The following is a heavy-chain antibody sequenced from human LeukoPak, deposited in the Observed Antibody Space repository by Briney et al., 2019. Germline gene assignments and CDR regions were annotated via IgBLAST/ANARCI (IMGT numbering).Heavy chain of an antibody. V-gene: IGHV3-23*01. CDR2: ISGSAGEI. D-gene: IGHD5-12*01. Sequence: GGSLRLSCAASGFTFRSFAMMWFRQAPGKGPEWVSSISGSAGEIYYADTVKGRFTISRDNSKNKLYLQMDSLRAEDTAVYYCASRHPDIASPWGQGTLVTVSS. J-gene: IGHJ5*02. CDR1: GFTFRSFA. CDR3: ASRHPDIASP.